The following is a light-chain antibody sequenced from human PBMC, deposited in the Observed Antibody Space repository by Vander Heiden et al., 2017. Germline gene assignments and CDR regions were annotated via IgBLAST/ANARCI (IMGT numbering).Light chain of an antibody. J-gene: IGLJ3*02. V-gene: IGLV1-44*01. CDR3: AAWDDSLNGHMV. Sequence: GQPVTISCPRSISNIGSNTATSYQQLPGTAPKLLIYTNYLRPSATPSRFSGSMSGTAAYQAITGLQSEDGADYYCAAWDDSLNGHMVFGGGTKLTVL. CDR2: TNY. CDR1: ISNIGSNT.